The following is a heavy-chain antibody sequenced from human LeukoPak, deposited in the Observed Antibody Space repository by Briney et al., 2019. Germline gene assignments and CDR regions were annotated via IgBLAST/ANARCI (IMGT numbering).Heavy chain of an antibody. D-gene: IGHD4-17*01. CDR3: ARDDYGGLDY. V-gene: IGHV3-74*01. Sequence: GGSLRLSCAASGFTFSSYWMHWVRQAPGKGLVWVSRINRDGSSTSYADSVKGRFTISRDNAKNTLYLQMNSLRAEDTAVYYCARDDYGGLDYWGQGTLVTVSS. J-gene: IGHJ4*02. CDR1: GFTFSSYW. CDR2: INRDGSST.